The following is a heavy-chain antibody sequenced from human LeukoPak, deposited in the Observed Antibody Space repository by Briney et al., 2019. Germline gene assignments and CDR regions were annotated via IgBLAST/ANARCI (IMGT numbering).Heavy chain of an antibody. CDR1: GYSISSGYY. J-gene: IGHJ4*02. CDR3: ARGGWNKFDY. Sequence: SETLSLTCTVSGYSISSGYYWGWIRRPPGKGLEWIGSIYHSGSTYYNPSLKSRVTISVDTSKNQFSLKLSSVTAADTAAYYCARGGWNKFDYWGQGTLVTVSS. CDR2: IYHSGST. V-gene: IGHV4-38-2*02. D-gene: IGHD3-22*01.